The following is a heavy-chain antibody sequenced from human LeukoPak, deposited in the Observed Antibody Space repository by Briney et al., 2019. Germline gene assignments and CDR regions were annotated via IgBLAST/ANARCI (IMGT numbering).Heavy chain of an antibody. CDR1: GFTFSSFG. Sequence: AGSLRLSCAASGFTFSSFGMNWVRQPPGKGLGWVSYISDSSSLTDYADSVKGRFTISRDNAKNSLSLQLNSLRDEDTAVYFCAKVIRGGYGMDVWGQGTTVTVSS. V-gene: IGHV3-48*02. CDR3: AKVIRGGYGMDV. CDR2: ISDSSSLT. D-gene: IGHD3-10*01. J-gene: IGHJ6*02.